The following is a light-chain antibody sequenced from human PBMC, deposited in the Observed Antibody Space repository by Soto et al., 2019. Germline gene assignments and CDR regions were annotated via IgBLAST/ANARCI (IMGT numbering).Light chain of an antibody. CDR2: GAS. V-gene: IGKV3-20*01. Sequence: EIVLTQSPDTLSLSPGERATLSCGASQGVSSSYLAWYQQKPGQAPRLLIYGASGRATGIPDRFSGGESGTDFTLTISRLEPEDFAVYYCQQYGSPPLTFGPGTKVDIK. J-gene: IGKJ3*01. CDR3: QQYGSPPLT. CDR1: QGVSSSY.